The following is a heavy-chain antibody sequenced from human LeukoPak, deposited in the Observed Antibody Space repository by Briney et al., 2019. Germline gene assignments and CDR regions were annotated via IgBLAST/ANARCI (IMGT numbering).Heavy chain of an antibody. Sequence: SGGSLRLSCAASGFTFSNAWMSWVRQAPGKGLEWVGRIKSKTDGGTTDYAAPVKGRFTISRDDSKNTLYLQMNSLKTEDTAVYYCTTVGSSTTPRYYYYYMDVWGKGTTVTVSS. J-gene: IGHJ6*03. CDR1: GFTFSNAW. V-gene: IGHV3-15*01. CDR3: TTVGSSTTPRYYYYYMDV. D-gene: IGHD2-2*01. CDR2: IKSKTDGGTT.